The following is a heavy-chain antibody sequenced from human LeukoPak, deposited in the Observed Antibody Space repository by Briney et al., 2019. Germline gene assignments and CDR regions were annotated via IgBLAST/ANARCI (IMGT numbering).Heavy chain of an antibody. D-gene: IGHD6-13*01. CDR2: IYYSGST. Sequence: SETLSLTCTVSGGSISSYYWSWIRQPPGKGLEWIGYIYYSGSTNYNPSLKSRVTISVDTSKNQFSQKLSSVTAADTAVYYCARAYSSSWSVTFDYWGQGTLVTVSS. V-gene: IGHV4-59*01. CDR1: GGSISSYY. CDR3: ARAYSSSWSVTFDY. J-gene: IGHJ4*02.